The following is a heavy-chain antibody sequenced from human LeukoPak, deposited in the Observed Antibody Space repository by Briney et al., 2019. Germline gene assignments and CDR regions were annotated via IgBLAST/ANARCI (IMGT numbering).Heavy chain of an antibody. CDR1: GGSISSYY. J-gene: IGHJ4*02. CDR2: IYYSGST. D-gene: IGHD6-13*01. CDR3: AAGNPGSSWEYYFDY. V-gene: IGHV4-59*08. Sequence: SETLSLTCTVSGGSISSYYWSWIRQPPGKGLEWIGYIYYSGSTNYNPSLKSRVTISVDTSKNQFSLKLSSVTAADTAVYYCAAGNPGSSWEYYFDYWGQGTLVTVSS.